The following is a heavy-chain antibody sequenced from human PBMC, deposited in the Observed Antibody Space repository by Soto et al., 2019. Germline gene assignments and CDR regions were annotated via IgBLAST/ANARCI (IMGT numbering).Heavy chain of an antibody. Sequence: PSETLSLTCTGSGGRISSVGYCWSWMRQPPGKGLEWIGYICYSGSTYYNPSLKSRVSISVDTSKNQFSLKLSSVTAADTAEYYCTKWMVRGVSTYSCCYSRQVTLVTVSS. V-gene: IGHV4-30-4*02. CDR1: GGRISSVGYC. J-gene: IGHJ4*02. D-gene: IGHD3-10*01. CDR2: ICYSGST. CDR3: TKWMVRGVSTYSCCY.